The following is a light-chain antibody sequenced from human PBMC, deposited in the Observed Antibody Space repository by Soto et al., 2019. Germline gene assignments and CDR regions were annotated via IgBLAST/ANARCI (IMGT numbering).Light chain of an antibody. CDR2: GAS. Sequence: EIVLTQSPGTLSLSPGERATLSCRASQSVSSSYLAWYQKRPGQAPRLLIYGASSRASGIPDRFRGTGSGTDFNLTISRLEPEDLAVYYCQQSVSSPYTFGQGNTLEIK. V-gene: IGKV3-20*01. CDR1: QSVSSSY. J-gene: IGKJ2*01. CDR3: QQSVSSPYT.